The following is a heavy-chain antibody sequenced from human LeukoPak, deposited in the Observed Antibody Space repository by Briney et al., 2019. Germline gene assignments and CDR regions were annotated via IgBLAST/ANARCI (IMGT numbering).Heavy chain of an antibody. CDR3: ALTIFGVVVDY. J-gene: IGHJ4*02. CDR1: GGTFSSYA. Sequence: SVKVSCKASGGTFSSYAISWVRQAPGQGLEWMERIIPIFGTANYAQKFQGRVTITADKSTSTAYMELSSLRSEDTAVYYCALTIFGVVVDYWGQGTLVTVSS. V-gene: IGHV1-69*06. CDR2: IIPIFGTA. D-gene: IGHD3-3*01.